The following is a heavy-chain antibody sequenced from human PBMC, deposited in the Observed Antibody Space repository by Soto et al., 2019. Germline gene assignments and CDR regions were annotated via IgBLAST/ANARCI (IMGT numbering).Heavy chain of an antibody. CDR3: SRTIFGVVIPNYYYYYMDV. D-gene: IGHD3-3*01. J-gene: IGHJ6*03. CDR2: INHSGST. V-gene: IGHV4-34*01. CDR1: GGPFSGYY. Sequence: PSETLSLTCAVYGGPFSGYYWSWIRQPPGKGLEWIGEINHSGSTNYNPSLKSRVTISVDTSKNQFSLKLSSVTAADTAVYYCSRTIFGVVIPNYYYYYMDVWGKGTTVTVSS.